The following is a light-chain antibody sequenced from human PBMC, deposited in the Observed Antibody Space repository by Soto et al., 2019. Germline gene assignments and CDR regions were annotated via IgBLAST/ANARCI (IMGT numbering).Light chain of an antibody. CDR1: QSVSSNY. CDR3: QQYGRSPPYT. J-gene: IGKJ2*01. V-gene: IGKV3-20*01. CDR2: GAS. Sequence: EIVWTQCPGTLSLSPGERATLSCRASQSVSSNYLAWYQQKPGQAPRLLIYGASSRATGIPDRFSGSGSGTDFTLTISRLEPEDFAVYYCQQYGRSPPYTFGQGTKLEIK.